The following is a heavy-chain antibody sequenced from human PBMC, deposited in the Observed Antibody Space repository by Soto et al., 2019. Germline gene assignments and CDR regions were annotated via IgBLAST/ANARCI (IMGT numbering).Heavy chain of an antibody. CDR3: SQVPADYYDSSGYYFFAFDI. CDR1: GFTFSSYA. CDR2: ISGSGGST. V-gene: IGHV3-23*01. J-gene: IGHJ3*02. D-gene: IGHD3-22*01. Sequence: EVQLLESGGGLVQPGGSLRLSCAASGFTFSSYAMSWVRQAPGKGLEWVSAISGSGGSTYYADSVRGRFTISRDNSKNTVYLQMNSQRAEDTAVYYCSQVPADYYDSSGYYFFAFDIWGQGTMVTVSS.